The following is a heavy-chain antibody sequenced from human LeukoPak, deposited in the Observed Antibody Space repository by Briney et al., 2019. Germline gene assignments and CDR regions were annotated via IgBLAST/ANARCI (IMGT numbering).Heavy chain of an antibody. J-gene: IGHJ3*02. CDR1: GGTFSSYA. CDR3: ANQGGSMVRGVIAMVFDI. Sequence: ASVKVSCKASGGTFSSYAISWVRQAPGQGLEWMGGIIPIFGTANYAQKFQGRVTITADESTSTAYMELSSLRSEDTAVYYCANQGGSMVRGVIAMVFDIWGQGTMVTVSS. V-gene: IGHV1-69*13. D-gene: IGHD3-10*01. CDR2: IIPIFGTA.